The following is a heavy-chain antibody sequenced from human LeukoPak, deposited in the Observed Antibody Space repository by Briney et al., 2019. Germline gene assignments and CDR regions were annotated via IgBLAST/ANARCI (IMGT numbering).Heavy chain of an antibody. Sequence: RPGGSLRLSWTASGFAFDEHGMSWVRQVPGKGLEWVSGIKWSGGSTGYADPLRGRFTISRDNAKNSLYLQMDSLRAEDTALYYCARAPITSPFYFDYCGQGTLVTVSS. J-gene: IGHJ4*02. V-gene: IGHV3-20*04. CDR1: GFAFDEHG. CDR3: ARAPITSPFYFDY. D-gene: IGHD2-2*01. CDR2: IKWSGGST.